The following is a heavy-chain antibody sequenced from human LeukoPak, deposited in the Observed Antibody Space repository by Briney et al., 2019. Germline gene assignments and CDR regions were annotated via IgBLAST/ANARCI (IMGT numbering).Heavy chain of an antibody. J-gene: IGHJ4*02. Sequence: ASMKVSCKASGYTFTGYYMHWVRQAPGQGLEWMGWINPNSGGTNYAQKFQGRVTMTRDTSISTAYMELSRLRSDDTAVYYCARDKDDSSGYYEGYFDYWGQGTLVTVSS. CDR3: ARDKDDSSGYYEGYFDY. CDR1: GYTFTGYY. CDR2: INPNSGGT. D-gene: IGHD3-22*01. V-gene: IGHV1-2*02.